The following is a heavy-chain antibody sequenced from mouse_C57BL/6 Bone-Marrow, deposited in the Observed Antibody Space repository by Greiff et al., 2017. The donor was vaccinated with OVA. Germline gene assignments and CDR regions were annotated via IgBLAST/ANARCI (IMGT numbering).Heavy chain of an antibody. CDR3: ASITTVDAY. CDR2: INPNNGGT. V-gene: IGHV1-22*01. Sequence: DVKLQESGPELVKPGASVKMSCKASGYTFTDYNMHWVKQSHGKSLEWIGYINPNNGGTSYNQKFKGKATLTVNKSSSTAYMELRSLTSEDSAVYYCASITTVDAYWGQGTLVTVSA. J-gene: IGHJ3*01. CDR1: GYTFTDYN. D-gene: IGHD1-1*01.